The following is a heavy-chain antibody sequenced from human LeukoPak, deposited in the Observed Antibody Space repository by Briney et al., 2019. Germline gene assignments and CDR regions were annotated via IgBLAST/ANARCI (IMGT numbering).Heavy chain of an antibody. CDR3: ARQYSGLNWFDP. Sequence: SETLSLTCTVSSGSTSSSSYYWGWIRQPPGKGLEWIGSMYYGGSTYYNPSLKSRVTISVDTSRNQVSLKLNSVTAADTAVYYCARQYSGLNWFDPWGQGILVTVSS. CDR1: SGSTSSSSYY. D-gene: IGHD5-12*01. CDR2: MYYGGST. J-gene: IGHJ5*02. V-gene: IGHV4-39*01.